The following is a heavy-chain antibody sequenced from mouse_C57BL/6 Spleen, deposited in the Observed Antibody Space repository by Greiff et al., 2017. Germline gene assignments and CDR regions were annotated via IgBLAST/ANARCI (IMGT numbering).Heavy chain of an antibody. D-gene: IGHD1-1*01. J-gene: IGHJ3*01. CDR2: IWGVGST. Sequence: VQLQQSGPGLVAPSQSLSITCTVSGFSLTSYGVDWVRQSPGKGLEWLGVIWGVGSTNYNSALKSRLSISKDNSKSQVFLKMNSLQTDDTAMYYCATFYYGSSYDWFAYWGQGTLVTVSA. CDR3: ATFYYGSSYDWFAY. CDR1: GFSLTSYG. V-gene: IGHV2-6*01.